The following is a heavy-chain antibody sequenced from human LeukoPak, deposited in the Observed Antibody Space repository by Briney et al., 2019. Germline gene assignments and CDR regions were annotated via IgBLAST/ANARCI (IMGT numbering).Heavy chain of an antibody. J-gene: IGHJ3*02. Sequence: GGSLRLSCAASGFTFSDYWMYWVRQAPGKGLVWVSRINNDGSSTIYADSVKGRFTISRDNAKNTLYLQMNSLRAEDTAVYYCTRSTNNAFDIWGQGTMVTVSS. D-gene: IGHD1/OR15-1a*01. CDR2: INNDGSST. V-gene: IGHV3-74*01. CDR1: GFTFSDYW. CDR3: TRSTNNAFDI.